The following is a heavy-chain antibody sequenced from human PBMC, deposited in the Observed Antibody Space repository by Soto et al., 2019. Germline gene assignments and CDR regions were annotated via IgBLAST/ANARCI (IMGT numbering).Heavy chain of an antibody. V-gene: IGHV1-2*02. CDR3: ARGTVVRGQGWFDP. CDR2: INPNTGDT. CDR1: GYTFTGHY. Sequence: QVQLVQSGAEVKKPGASVKVSCKASGYTFTGHYIHWVRQAPGQGLEWVGWINPNTGDTNLAQRFRGRVTMTRDTSITTFYLELSRLASDDTAAYFCARGTVVRGQGWFDPWGQGTLVTVSS. J-gene: IGHJ5*02. D-gene: IGHD2-8*02.